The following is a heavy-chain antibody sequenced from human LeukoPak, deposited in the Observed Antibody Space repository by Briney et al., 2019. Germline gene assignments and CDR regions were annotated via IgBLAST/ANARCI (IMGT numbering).Heavy chain of an antibody. CDR1: GGSISSYY. Sequence: SETLSLTCTVSGGSISSYYWSWIRQPPGKGLEWIGYIYYSGSTNYNPSLKSRVTISVDTSKNQFSLELSSVTAADTAVYYCARGSRAGYSSGWPNWGQETLVTVSS. J-gene: IGHJ4*02. V-gene: IGHV4-59*01. D-gene: IGHD6-19*01. CDR3: ARGSRAGYSSGWPN. CDR2: IYYSGST.